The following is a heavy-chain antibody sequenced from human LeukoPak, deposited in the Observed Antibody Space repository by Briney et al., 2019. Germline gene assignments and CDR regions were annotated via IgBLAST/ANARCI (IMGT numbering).Heavy chain of an antibody. D-gene: IGHD3-10*01. V-gene: IGHV4-31*03. Sequence: SQTLSLTCTVSGGSLNSGGYYWSWIRQHPGKGLEWIGHIYYSGSTYYNPSLKSRVTISVDTSKNQFSLKLSSVTAADTAVYYCGAGTFDAFDIWGQGTMVTVSS. CDR2: IYYSGST. J-gene: IGHJ3*02. CDR1: GGSLNSGGYY. CDR3: GAGTFDAFDI.